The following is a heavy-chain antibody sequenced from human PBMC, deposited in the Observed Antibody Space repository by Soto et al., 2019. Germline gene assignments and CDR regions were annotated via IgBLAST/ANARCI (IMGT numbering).Heavy chain of an antibody. D-gene: IGHD6-6*01. CDR1: GYTFISYG. J-gene: IGHJ4*02. CDR3: TRGASIASLFSVY. V-gene: IGHV1-18*04. Sequence: QVQLVQSGAEVKKPGASVKVSCKASGYTFISYGISWVRQAPGQGLEWMGWINAYNGKTNYAQKLQGRVTMTTDTSTSTAYMALNSLRFYDTAVYYCTRGASIASLFSVYWGQGTLVTVSS. CDR2: INAYNGKT.